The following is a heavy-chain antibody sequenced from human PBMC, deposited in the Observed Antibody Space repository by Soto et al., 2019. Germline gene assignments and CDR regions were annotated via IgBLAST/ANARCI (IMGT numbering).Heavy chain of an antibody. CDR2: IWYDGSNK. J-gene: IGHJ4*02. D-gene: IGHD2-15*01. Sequence: PGGSLRLSCAASGFTFSSYGMHWVRQAPGKGLEWVAVIWYDGSNKYYADSVKGRFTISRDNSKNTLYLQMNSLRAEDTAVYYCATQSAVAATSWYFDYWGQGTLVTVSS. CDR3: ATQSAVAATSWYFDY. V-gene: IGHV3-33*01. CDR1: GFTFSSYG.